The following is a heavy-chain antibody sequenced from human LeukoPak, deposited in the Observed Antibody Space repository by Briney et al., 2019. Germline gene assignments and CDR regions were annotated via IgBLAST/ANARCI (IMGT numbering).Heavy chain of an antibody. J-gene: IGHJ4*02. CDR2: IYYSGST. D-gene: IGHD5-12*01. CDR3: ARDGDYSGYDSLDY. CDR1: GGSISSYY. Sequence: SETLSLTCTVSGGSISSYYWSWLRQPPGKGLEWIGYIYYSGSTNYNPSLKSRVTISVDTSKNQFSLKLSSVTAADTAVYYCARDGDYSGYDSLDYWGQGTLVTVSS. V-gene: IGHV4-59*01.